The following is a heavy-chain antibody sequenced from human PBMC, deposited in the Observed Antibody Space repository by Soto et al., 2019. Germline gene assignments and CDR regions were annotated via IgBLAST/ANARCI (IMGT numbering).Heavy chain of an antibody. CDR1: GYTFTSYG. CDR2: ISAYNGNT. Sequence: ASVKVSCKASGYTFTSYGISWVRQAPGQGLEWMGWISAYNGNTNYAQKLQGRVTMTTDTSTSTAYMELRSLRSDDTAVYSCSRRYYGSGSYLWYYGMDVWGKGTTVPVSS. CDR3: SRRYYGSGSYLWYYGMDV. V-gene: IGHV1-18*01. J-gene: IGHJ6*04. D-gene: IGHD3-10*01.